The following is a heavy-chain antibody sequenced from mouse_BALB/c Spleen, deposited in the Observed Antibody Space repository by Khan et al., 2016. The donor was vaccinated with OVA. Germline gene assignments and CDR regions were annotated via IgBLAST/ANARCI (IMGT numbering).Heavy chain of an antibody. Sequence: EVQLQESGPSLVKPSQTLSLTCSVTGDSITSGYWTWIRKFPGTKLEYMGYMIYSGDTYYNPPLKSRISITRHTSKNQYYLQLNSVTTEDTATYYCARTTYRYAFAYWGQGTLVTVSA. J-gene: IGHJ3*01. CDR1: GDSITSGY. V-gene: IGHV3-8*02. CDR3: ARTTYRYAFAY. D-gene: IGHD2-14*01. CDR2: MIYSGDT.